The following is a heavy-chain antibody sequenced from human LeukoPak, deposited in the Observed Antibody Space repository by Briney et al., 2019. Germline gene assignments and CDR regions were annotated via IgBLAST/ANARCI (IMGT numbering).Heavy chain of an antibody. CDR3: ARDLEGNIAVAGTTSIDY. CDR2: ISYDGSNK. CDR1: GFTFSGHW. Sequence: PGGSLRLSCAASGFTFSGHWMTWVRQAPGKGLEWVAVISYDGSNKYYADSVKGRFTISRDNSKNTLYLQMNSLRAEDTAVYYCARDLEGNIAVAGTTSIDYWGQGTLVTVSS. J-gene: IGHJ4*02. V-gene: IGHV3-30*19. D-gene: IGHD6-19*01.